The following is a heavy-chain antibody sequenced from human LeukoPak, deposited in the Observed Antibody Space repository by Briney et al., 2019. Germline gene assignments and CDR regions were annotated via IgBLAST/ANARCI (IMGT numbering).Heavy chain of an antibody. CDR2: IYYSGST. CDR1: GFTFSNYG. Sequence: GSLRLSCAASGFTFSNYGMHWVRQAPGKGLEWIGSIYYSGSTYYNPSLKSRVTISVDTSKNQFSLKLSSVTAADTAVYYCARHGSKSRSGSYYFYWGQGTLVTVSS. D-gene: IGHD1-26*01. CDR3: ARHGSKSRSGSYYFY. V-gene: IGHV4-39*01. J-gene: IGHJ4*02.